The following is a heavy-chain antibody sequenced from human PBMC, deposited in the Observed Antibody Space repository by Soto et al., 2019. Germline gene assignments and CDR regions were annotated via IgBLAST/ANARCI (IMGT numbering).Heavy chain of an antibody. V-gene: IGHV1-46*01. Sequence: PGPPVKVSCKASGYTFASYYVHWVRQAPGQGLEWMGIINPSGGSTSYAQKFQGRVTMTRDTSTSTVYMELSSLRSEDTAVYYCARGDTWIQLWWLDYWGQGTLVTVSS. J-gene: IGHJ4*02. D-gene: IGHD5-18*01. CDR1: GYTFASYY. CDR2: INPSGGST. CDR3: ARGDTWIQLWWLDY.